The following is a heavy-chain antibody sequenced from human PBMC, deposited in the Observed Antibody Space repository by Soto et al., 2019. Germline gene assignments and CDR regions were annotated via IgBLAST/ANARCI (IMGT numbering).Heavy chain of an antibody. CDR2: IYYSGST. J-gene: IGHJ5*02. CDR3: ARGEYDILTGSNWFDP. D-gene: IGHD3-9*01. Sequence: PSETLSLTCTVSGGSISSGDYYWSWIRQPPGKGLEWIGYIYYSGSTYYNPSLKSRVTISVDTSKNQFSLKLSSVTAADTAVYYCARGEYDILTGSNWFDPWGQGTLVTVS. V-gene: IGHV4-30-4*01. CDR1: GGSISSGDYY.